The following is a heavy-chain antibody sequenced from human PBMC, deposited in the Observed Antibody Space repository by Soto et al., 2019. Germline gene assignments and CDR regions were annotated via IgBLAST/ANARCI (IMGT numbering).Heavy chain of an antibody. CDR1: GYTFTGYY. V-gene: IGHV1-2*02. J-gene: IGHJ6*02. D-gene: IGHD4-4*01. Sequence: QVQLVQSGAEVKKPGASVKVSCKASGYTFTGYYMHWVRQAPGQGLEWMGWINPNSGGTNYAQKFQGRVTMTRDTYIRTAYMELSRLRSDDTAVYYCARDRVSSNYYYYYGMDVWGQGTTVTVSS. CDR3: ARDRVSSNYYYYYGMDV. CDR2: INPNSGGT.